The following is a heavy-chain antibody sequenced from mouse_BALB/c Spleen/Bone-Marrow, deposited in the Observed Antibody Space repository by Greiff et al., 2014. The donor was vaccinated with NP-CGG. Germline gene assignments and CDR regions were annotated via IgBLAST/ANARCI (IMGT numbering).Heavy chain of an antibody. CDR3: AREKDYYGHWYFGV. Sequence: EVQLVESGGGLVQPGGSRKLSCAASGFTFSSFGMHWVRQAPEKGLEWVAYISSGSSTIYYADTVKGRFTISRDNPKNTLFLQMTSLRSEDTAMYYCAREKDYYGHWYFGVWGAGTTVTVSS. CDR1: GFTFSSFG. D-gene: IGHD1-2*01. J-gene: IGHJ1*01. V-gene: IGHV5-17*02. CDR2: ISSGSSTI.